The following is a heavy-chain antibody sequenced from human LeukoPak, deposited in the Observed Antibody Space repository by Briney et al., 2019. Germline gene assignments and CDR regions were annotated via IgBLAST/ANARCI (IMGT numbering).Heavy chain of an antibody. D-gene: IGHD3-3*02. V-gene: IGHV4-59*01. J-gene: IGHJ4*02. CDR1: GGSISSYY. CDR3: ARGGDSKHLVN. CDR2: IYYSGST. Sequence: SETLSLTCTVSGGSISSYYWSWIRQPPGKGLEWIAYIYYSGSTNYNPSLKSRVTISVDTSKSQFSLNLSSLTAADTAVYYCARGGDSKHLVNWGQGTLVTVSS.